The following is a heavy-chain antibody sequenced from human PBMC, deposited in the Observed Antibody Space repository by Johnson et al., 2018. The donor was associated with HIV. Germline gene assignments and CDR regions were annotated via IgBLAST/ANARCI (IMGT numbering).Heavy chain of an antibody. D-gene: IGHD1-26*01. Sequence: VQLVESGGGLVQPGGSLRLSCAASGFIVSSKYMTWFRQAPGKGLEWVSVLYADGRTYYADSVTGRFTVSSDYSENTLYLQMNSLTAEDTAVYYCATKGSKWELIVEGFAVWGQGTMVTVSS. CDR3: ATKGSKWELIVEGFAV. CDR1: GFIVSSKY. V-gene: IGHV3-66*02. J-gene: IGHJ3*01. CDR2: LYADGRT.